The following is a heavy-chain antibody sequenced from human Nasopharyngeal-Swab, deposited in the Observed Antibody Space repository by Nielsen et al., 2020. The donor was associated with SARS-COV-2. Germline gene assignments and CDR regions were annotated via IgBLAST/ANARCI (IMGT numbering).Heavy chain of an antibody. D-gene: IGHD3-3*01. CDR2: MNPNSGGT. J-gene: IGHJ2*01. CDR1: GYTFTTYD. V-gene: IGHV1-2*02. Sequence: ASVKVSCKASGYTFTTYDINWVRQATGQGLEWMGWMNPNSGGTNYAQKFQGRVSMTRDTSISTAYMELNRLRYDDTAVYYCAREGLRFLEWLLPSYWYFDLWGRGTLVTVSS. CDR3: AREGLRFLEWLLPSYWYFDL.